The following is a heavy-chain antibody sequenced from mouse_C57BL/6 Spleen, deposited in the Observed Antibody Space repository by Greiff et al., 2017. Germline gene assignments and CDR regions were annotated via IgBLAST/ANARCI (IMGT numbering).Heavy chain of an antibody. D-gene: IGHD1-1*01. V-gene: IGHV1-22*01. Sequence: EVQLQGSGPELVKPGASVKMSCKASGYTFTDYNMHWVKQSHGKSLEWIGYINPNNGGTSYNQKFKGKATLTVNKSSSTAYMELRSLTSEDSAVYYCARLGTVVATRGFDYWGQGTTLTVSS. J-gene: IGHJ2*01. CDR1: GYTFTDYN. CDR2: INPNNGGT. CDR3: ARLGTVVATRGFDY.